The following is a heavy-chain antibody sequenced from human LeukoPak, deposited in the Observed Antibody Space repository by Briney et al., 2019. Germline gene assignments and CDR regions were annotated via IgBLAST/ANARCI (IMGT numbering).Heavy chain of an antibody. D-gene: IGHD4-17*01. CDR1: GFTFSNYW. Sequence: GGSLRLSCAASGFTFSNYWMSWVRQAPGKGLEWVANIKQDGSGKYYVDSVKGRFTISRDNAKNSLYLQMNSLRAEDTAVYYCARDKRYDYGDSHFDYWGQGTLVTVSS. V-gene: IGHV3-7*01. J-gene: IGHJ4*02. CDR3: ARDKRYDYGDSHFDY. CDR2: IKQDGSGK.